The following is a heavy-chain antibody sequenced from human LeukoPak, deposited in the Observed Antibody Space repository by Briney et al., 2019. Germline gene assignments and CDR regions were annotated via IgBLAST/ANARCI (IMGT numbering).Heavy chain of an antibody. V-gene: IGHV3-21*01. CDR1: GFTFSSYA. CDR3: ARGSSRGGFFDY. J-gene: IGHJ4*02. D-gene: IGHD3-10*01. CDR2: ISSSSSYI. Sequence: GGSLRLSCAASGFTFSSYAMNWVRQAPGKGLEWVSSISSSSSYIYYADSVKGRFTISRDNARNSLYLQMNSLRAEDTAVYYCARGSSRGGFFDYWGQGTLVAVSS.